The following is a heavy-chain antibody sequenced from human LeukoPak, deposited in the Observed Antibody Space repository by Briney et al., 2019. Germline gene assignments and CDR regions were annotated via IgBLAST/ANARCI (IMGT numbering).Heavy chain of an antibody. CDR3: AKDSLPTSGCRGYFDY. D-gene: IGHD6-25*01. CDR2: ISGSGGNT. CDR1: GFTFSTYA. J-gene: IGHJ4*02. Sequence: GGSLRPSCAASGFTFSTYAMTWVRQAPGKGLEWVSAISGSGGNTYYANSVKGRSTISRDNSMNTLYLQMNSLRAEDTAIYYCAKDSLPTSGCRGYFDYWGQGTLVTVSS. V-gene: IGHV3-23*01.